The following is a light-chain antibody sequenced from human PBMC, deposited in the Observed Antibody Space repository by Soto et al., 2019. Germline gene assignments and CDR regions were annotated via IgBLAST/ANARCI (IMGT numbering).Light chain of an antibody. CDR2: DVS. Sequence: QSVLTQAASVSGSPGQSINISCTGTSSDVGGHNYVSWYQQHPGKAPKLMIYDVSNRPSGVSNRFSGSKSGNTASLTISGLQAEDEADYYCTSYISSSTDVFGTGTKVTVL. CDR1: SSDVGGHNY. V-gene: IGLV2-14*03. CDR3: TSYISSSTDV. J-gene: IGLJ1*01.